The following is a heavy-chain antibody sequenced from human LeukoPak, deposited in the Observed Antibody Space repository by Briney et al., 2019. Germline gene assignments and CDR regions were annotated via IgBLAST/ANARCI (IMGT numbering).Heavy chain of an antibody. V-gene: IGHV4-59*01. D-gene: IGHD3-22*01. J-gene: IGHJ4*02. CDR2: IYYSGST. CDR1: GGSISSYY. Sequence: PSETLSLTCTVSGGSISSYYWSWIRQPPGKGLEWIGYIYYSGSTNYNPSLKSRVTISVDTSKNQFSLKLSSVTAADTAVYYCARVSISGYDSSGSLDYWGQGTLVTVSS. CDR3: ARVSISGYDSSGSLDY.